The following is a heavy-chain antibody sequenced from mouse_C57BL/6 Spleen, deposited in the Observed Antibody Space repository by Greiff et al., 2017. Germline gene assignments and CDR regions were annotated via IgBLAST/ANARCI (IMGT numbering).Heavy chain of an antibody. CDR1: GYTFTSYW. D-gene: IGHD1-1*01. V-gene: IGHV1-55*01. Sequence: QVQLQQPGAELVKPGASVKLSCKASGYTFTSYWITWVKQRPGQGLEWIGDIYPGSGSTNYNEKFKSKATLAVDTSTSTAYMQLSSLTSEDSAVYYCARYGSSSWFAYWGQGTLVTVSA. CDR2: IYPGSGST. CDR3: ARYGSSSWFAY. J-gene: IGHJ3*01.